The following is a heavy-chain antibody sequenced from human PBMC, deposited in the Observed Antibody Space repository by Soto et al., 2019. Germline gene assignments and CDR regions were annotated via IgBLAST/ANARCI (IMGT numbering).Heavy chain of an antibody. CDR3: ARGHRSSCKIFCS. Sequence: EVQLVESGGGLVKPGGSVRLSCAASGFTFSNAWMSWVRQAPGKGLEWVGRIKSKSAGGTTEYDAPVKDRFTISRDDSKNTLYLQMNSLKIEDTAVFYCARGHRSSCKIFCSWGQGTLVTVSS. J-gene: IGHJ5*02. D-gene: IGHD2-2*01. CDR2: IKSKSAGGTT. V-gene: IGHV3-15*01. CDR1: GFTFSNAW.